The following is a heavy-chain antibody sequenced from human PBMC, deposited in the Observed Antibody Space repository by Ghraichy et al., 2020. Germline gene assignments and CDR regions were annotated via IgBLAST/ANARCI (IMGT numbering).Heavy chain of an antibody. Sequence: SETLSLTCTVSGGSVSSYSSYWVWIRQPPGKGLEWIGSLYYSGTTYYNPSLKSRVTIFVDASKNQFSLKLSSVTAADTAVYYCARPPSHYYYGMDVWGQGTAGTV. CDR1: GGSVSSYSSY. D-gene: IGHD3-9*01. CDR2: LYYSGTT. V-gene: IGHV4-39*01. CDR3: ARPPSHYYYGMDV. J-gene: IGHJ6*02.